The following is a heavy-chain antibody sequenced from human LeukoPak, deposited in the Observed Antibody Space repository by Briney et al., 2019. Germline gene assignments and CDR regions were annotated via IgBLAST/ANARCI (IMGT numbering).Heavy chain of an antibody. J-gene: IGHJ4*02. Sequence: GASVKASCKASGYTFSRHYMHWVRQAPGQGLEWLGQINPSGSSTGYAQKFQGRVTLTRDTSTSTLYLALSSLRSEDTAVYYCTRESADLKFFDFWGQGTLVTVSS. CDR1: GYTFSRHY. CDR2: INPSGSST. D-gene: IGHD3-3*01. CDR3: TRESADLKFFDF. V-gene: IGHV1-46*01.